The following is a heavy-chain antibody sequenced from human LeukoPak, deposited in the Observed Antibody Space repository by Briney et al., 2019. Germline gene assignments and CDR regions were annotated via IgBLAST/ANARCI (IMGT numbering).Heavy chain of an antibody. CDR3: ARVRYRLAETYIDY. CDR1: GYSFTGYY. D-gene: IGHD3-16*01. Sequence: ASVKVSCKASGYSFTGYYLHWVRQAPGQGLEWMGWINPNSGGTNYAQSLHGRVTMTRDTSISTAYLELSRLRSDDTAVYYCARVRYRLAETYIDYWGQGTLVTVSS. CDR2: INPNSGGT. J-gene: IGHJ4*02. V-gene: IGHV1-2*02.